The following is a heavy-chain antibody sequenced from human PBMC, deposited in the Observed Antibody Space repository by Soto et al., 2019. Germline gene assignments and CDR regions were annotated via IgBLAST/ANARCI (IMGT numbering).Heavy chain of an antibody. J-gene: IGHJ5*02. CDR3: AKDAISGDGIWLMDS. CDR1: GFTFRSYA. CDR2: LLRSGSSA. V-gene: IGHV3-23*01. Sequence: PGGSLRLSCAASGFTFRSYAMTWARQAPGKGLEWVSSLLRSGSSAYYADSVRGRYTISSDTSANSLYLQMDTLRAEDTAIYYCAKDAISGDGIWLMDSWGQGTVVTVS. D-gene: IGHD4-17*01.